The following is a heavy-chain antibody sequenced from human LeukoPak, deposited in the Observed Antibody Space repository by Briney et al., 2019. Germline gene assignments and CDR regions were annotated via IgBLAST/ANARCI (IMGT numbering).Heavy chain of an antibody. CDR3: ARPVCTLTSCYLWAFDI. Sequence: ASVKVSCKASGGTFSSYAISWVRQAPGQGLEWMGGIIPIFGTANYAQKFQGRVTITTDESTSTAYMELSSLRSEDTAVYYCARPVCTLTSCYLWAFDIWGQGTMVTVSS. V-gene: IGHV1-69*05. J-gene: IGHJ3*02. D-gene: IGHD2-2*01. CDR2: IIPIFGTA. CDR1: GGTFSSYA.